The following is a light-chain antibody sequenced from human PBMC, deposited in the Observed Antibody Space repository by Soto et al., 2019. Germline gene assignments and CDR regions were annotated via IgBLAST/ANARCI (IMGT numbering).Light chain of an antibody. CDR2: GNT. J-gene: IGLJ1*01. CDR1: SSNIGAGYD. Sequence: QSVLTQPPSVSGAPGQRVTISCTGSSSNIGAGYDVHWYQQLPGAAPRLLIYGNTNRPSGVPDRFSGSRSGSSASLAITGLKTEDEADYYCQSDDSSLRVFGIGTKLTVL. V-gene: IGLV1-40*01. CDR3: QSDDSSLRV.